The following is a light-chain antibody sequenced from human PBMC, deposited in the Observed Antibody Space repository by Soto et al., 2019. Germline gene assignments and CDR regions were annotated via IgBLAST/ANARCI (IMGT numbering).Light chain of an antibody. CDR1: QSISTW. Sequence: IQMTQSPSALSASVGERVNITCRASQSISTWLAWYQQKPGEAPKLLMYKASSLDSGVPSRFSGSGSGTEFTLTISGLQPEDYATYYCQQYNRDALSFGPGHKVE. V-gene: IGKV1-5*03. J-gene: IGKJ4*01. CDR3: QQYNRDALS. CDR2: KAS.